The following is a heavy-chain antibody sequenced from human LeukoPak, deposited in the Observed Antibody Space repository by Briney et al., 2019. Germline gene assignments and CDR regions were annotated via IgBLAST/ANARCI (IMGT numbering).Heavy chain of an antibody. D-gene: IGHD3-10*01. CDR3: ARESGRFGELYPYYFDY. CDR1: GYTFTSYG. Sequence: GASVKLSCKASGYTFTSYGISWVRQAPGQGLECIGWISAYNGNTNYAQKLQGRVTMTPDTSTSTAYMELRSLRSDDTAVYYCARESGRFGELYPYYFDYWGQGTLVTVSS. V-gene: IGHV1-18*01. CDR2: ISAYNGNT. J-gene: IGHJ4*02.